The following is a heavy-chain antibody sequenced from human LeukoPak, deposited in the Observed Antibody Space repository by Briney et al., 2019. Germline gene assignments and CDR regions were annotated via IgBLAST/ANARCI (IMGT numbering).Heavy chain of an antibody. CDR3: AKDPSVFGELWSFDY. D-gene: IGHD3-10*02. V-gene: IGHV3-23*01. CDR2: ISGSGGST. Sequence: PGGSLRLSCAASGFTFSSYGMSWVRQAPGKGLEWVSAISGSGGSTYYADSVKGRFTISRDNSKNTPCLQMNSLRAEDTAVYYCAKDPSVFGELWSFDYWGQGTLVTVSS. J-gene: IGHJ4*02. CDR1: GFTFSSYG.